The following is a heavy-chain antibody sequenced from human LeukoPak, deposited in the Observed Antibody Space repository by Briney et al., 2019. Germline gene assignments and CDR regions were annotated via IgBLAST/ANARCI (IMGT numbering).Heavy chain of an antibody. V-gene: IGHV4-59*12. Sequence: PSETLSLTCTVSGGSISSYYWNWIRQPPGKGLEWIGYIFYSGRTSYNPSLKSRVTISVDTSKNQFSLKLSSVTAADTAVYYCAREIYYYDSSGGMDYWGQGTLVTVSS. D-gene: IGHD3-22*01. CDR3: AREIYYYDSSGGMDY. CDR2: IFYSGRT. CDR1: GGSISSYY. J-gene: IGHJ4*02.